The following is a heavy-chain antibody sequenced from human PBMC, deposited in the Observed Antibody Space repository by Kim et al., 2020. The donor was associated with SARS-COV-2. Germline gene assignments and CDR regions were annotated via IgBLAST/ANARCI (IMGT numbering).Heavy chain of an antibody. Sequence: YADSVKGRFTISRDNAKNTLYLQMSSLRAEDTAVYYCARGGRYSYDYLDYWGQGTLVTVSS. J-gene: IGHJ4*02. D-gene: IGHD5-18*01. CDR3: ARGGRYSYDYLDY. V-gene: IGHV3-74*01.